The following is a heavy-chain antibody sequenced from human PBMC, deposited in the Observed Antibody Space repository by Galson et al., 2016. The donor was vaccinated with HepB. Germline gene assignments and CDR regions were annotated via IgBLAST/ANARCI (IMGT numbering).Heavy chain of an antibody. CDR3: ARLRYYYGSGSYFDF. CDR2: IRGSGGTA. Sequence: SLRLSCAASGFIFSDYEMCWVRQTPGKGLEWISYIRGSGGTAYYSDSLQGRFSISRDNINNLVYLQMNYLGAEDTATYYCARLRYYYGSGSYFDFWGQGTLVTVSS. D-gene: IGHD3-10*01. V-gene: IGHV3-48*03. CDR1: GFIFSDYE. J-gene: IGHJ4*02.